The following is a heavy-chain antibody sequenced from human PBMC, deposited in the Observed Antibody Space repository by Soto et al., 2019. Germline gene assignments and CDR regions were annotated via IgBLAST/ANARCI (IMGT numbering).Heavy chain of an antibody. J-gene: IGHJ6*02. CDR3: ARENNDFWSGFPIYYGMDV. D-gene: IGHD3-3*01. CDR2: INPNSGGT. CDR1: GYTFTGYY. Sequence: GASVKVSCKASGYTFTGYYMHWVRQAPGQGLEWMGWINPNSGGTNYAQKFQGWVTMTRDTSISTAYMELSRLRSDDTAVYYCARENNDFWSGFPIYYGMDVWGQGTTVTVSS. V-gene: IGHV1-2*04.